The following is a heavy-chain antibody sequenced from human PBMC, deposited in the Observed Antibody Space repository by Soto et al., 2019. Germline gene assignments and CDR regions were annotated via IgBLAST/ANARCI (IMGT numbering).Heavy chain of an antibody. CDR3: ARGIAASRWSGYYYYGMDV. V-gene: IGHV4-34*01. D-gene: IGHD6-13*01. CDR1: GGSFSGYY. J-gene: IGHJ6*02. Sequence: PSETLSLTCAVYGGSFSGYYWSWIRQPPGKGLEWIGEINHSGSTNYNPSLKSRVTISVDTSKNQFSLKLSSVTAADTAVYYCARGIAASRWSGYYYYGMDVWGQGTTVTVPS. CDR2: INHSGST.